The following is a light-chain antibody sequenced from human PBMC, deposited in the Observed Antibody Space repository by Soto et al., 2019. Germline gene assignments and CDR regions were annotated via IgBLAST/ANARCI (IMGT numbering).Light chain of an antibody. V-gene: IGKV3-15*01. CDR2: GAS. CDR3: QQYNNWPPIT. J-gene: IGKJ5*01. CDR1: QSVRSN. Sequence: IVMTQSPATLSVSPGERATLSCRASQSVRSNLAWYQQKLGQAPRLLIYGASTRATGIAARFSGSGSGTDFTLTISSLQSEDFAVYYCQQYNNWPPITFGQGTRLEIK.